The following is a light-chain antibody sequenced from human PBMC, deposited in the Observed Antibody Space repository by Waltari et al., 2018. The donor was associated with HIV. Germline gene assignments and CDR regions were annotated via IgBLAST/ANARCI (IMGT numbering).Light chain of an antibody. Sequence: QSALTQPRSVSGSPGKSVTISCTGTSSDVGGYYYVSWYQHPPGKAPKLLSNDGTKRPSGVPDRVAGSKSGNTASLTSSGLQAEDEADYHCCSYAGSFTLIFGGGTTVTVL. CDR1: SSDVGGYYY. J-gene: IGLJ2*01. V-gene: IGLV2-11*01. CDR3: CSYAGSFTLI. CDR2: DGT.